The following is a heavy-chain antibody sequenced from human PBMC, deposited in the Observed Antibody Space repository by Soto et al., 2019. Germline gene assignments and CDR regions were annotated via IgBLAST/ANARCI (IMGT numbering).Heavy chain of an antibody. CDR1: GFTFSSYA. CDR3: AKLQLVNLYYYYYMDV. J-gene: IGHJ6*03. D-gene: IGHD6-6*01. V-gene: IGHV3-23*01. CDR2: ISGSGGST. Sequence: GGSLRLSCAASGFTFSSYAMSWVRQAPGKGLEWVSAISGSGGSTYYADSVKGRFTISRDNSKNTLYLQMNSLRAEDTAVYYCAKLQLVNLYYYYYMDVWGKGTTVTVSS.